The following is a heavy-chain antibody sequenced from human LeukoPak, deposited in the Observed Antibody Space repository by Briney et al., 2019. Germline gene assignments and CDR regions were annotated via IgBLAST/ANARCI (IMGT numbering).Heavy chain of an antibody. Sequence: QPGGSLRLSCAASGFAFSSYSMNWVRQAPGKGLEWVSYITSSSSAIYYADSVKGRFTISRDNAKNSLYLQMNSLRAEDTAEYYCAKEDLRAYAFDIWGQGTMVTVSS. V-gene: IGHV3-48*01. CDR3: AKEDLRAYAFDI. J-gene: IGHJ3*02. CDR1: GFAFSSYS. CDR2: ITSSSSAI.